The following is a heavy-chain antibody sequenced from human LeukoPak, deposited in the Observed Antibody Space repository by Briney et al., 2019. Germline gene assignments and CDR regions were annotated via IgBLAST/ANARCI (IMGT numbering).Heavy chain of an antibody. J-gene: IGHJ5*02. CDR1: GFTVSSNE. Sequence: GGSLRLSCAASGFTVSSNEMSWVRQAPGKGLEWVSSISGGSTYYADSRKGRFTISRDNSKNPLHLQMNSLRAEDTAVYYCKLTYDFWSGYLYNWFDPWGQGTLVTVSS. V-gene: IGHV3-38-3*01. D-gene: IGHD3-3*01. CDR2: ISGGST. CDR3: KLTYDFWSGYLYNWFDP.